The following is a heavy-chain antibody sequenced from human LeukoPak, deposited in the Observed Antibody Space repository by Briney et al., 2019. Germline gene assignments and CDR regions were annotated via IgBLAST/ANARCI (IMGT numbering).Heavy chain of an antibody. CDR2: ISAYNGNT. CDR1: GYTFTSYG. D-gene: IGHD3-9*01. J-gene: IGHJ4*02. Sequence: ASVKVSCKTSGYTFTSYGFSWVRQAPGQGLEWVGWISAYNGNTNYAQKLQGRVTMPTDTSTSTAYMELRSLSSDDTAVYYCARERTGSVRDGLYYWGQGTLVTVSS. CDR3: ARERTGSVRDGLYY. V-gene: IGHV1-18*01.